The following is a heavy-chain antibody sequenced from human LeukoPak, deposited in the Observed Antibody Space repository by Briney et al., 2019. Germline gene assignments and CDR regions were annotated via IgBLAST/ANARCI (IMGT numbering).Heavy chain of an antibody. J-gene: IGHJ4*02. CDR2: IRYDGSNK. CDR3: ARHLSGVTGYTYGRGIDY. Sequence: PGGSLRLSCAASGFTFSSYGMYWVRQAPGKGLEWVAFIRYDGSNKYYADSVKGRFTVSRDNSKNTLYLQMNSLRAEDTAVYYCARHLSGVTGYTYGRGIDYWGQGTLVTVSS. V-gene: IGHV3-30*02. D-gene: IGHD5-18*01. CDR1: GFTFSSYG.